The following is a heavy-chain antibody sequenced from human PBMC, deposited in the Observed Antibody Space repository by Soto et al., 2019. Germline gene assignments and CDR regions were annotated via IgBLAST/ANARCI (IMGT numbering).Heavy chain of an antibody. J-gene: IGHJ4*02. CDR1: GLTVSNNY. D-gene: IGHD2-2*02. CDR2: IYSGGST. Sequence: EVQLVETGGGVIQPGGSLRLSCAASGLTVSNNYMSWVRQAPGKGLEWVSLIYSGGSTFYADSVKGRFTIPRDNSKNTLFLQMNSLRAEVTAVYFCATYTSLDYWGQGTLVTVSS. CDR3: ATYTSLDY. V-gene: IGHV3-53*02.